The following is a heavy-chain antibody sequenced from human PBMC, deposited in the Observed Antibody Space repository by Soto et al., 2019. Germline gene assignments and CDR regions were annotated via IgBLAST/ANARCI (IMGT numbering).Heavy chain of an antibody. CDR2: INAGNGNT. V-gene: IGHV1-3*01. CDR1: GYTFTSYA. CDR3: ARDGPYCSGGSCHSGAWFDP. D-gene: IGHD2-15*01. J-gene: IGHJ5*02. Sequence: ASVKVSCKASGYTFTSYAMHWVRQAPGQRLEWMGWINAGNGNTKYSQKFQGRVTITRDTSASTAYMELSSLRSEDTAVYYCARDGPYCSGGSCHSGAWFDPWGQGTLVTVSS.